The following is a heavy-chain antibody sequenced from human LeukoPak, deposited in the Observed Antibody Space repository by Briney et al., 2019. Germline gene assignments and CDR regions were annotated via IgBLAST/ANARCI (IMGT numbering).Heavy chain of an antibody. CDR2: IYHSGST. D-gene: IGHD2-15*01. J-gene: IGHJ5*02. CDR1: GGSISSSNW. CDR3: AREKGCSGGSCYPGRWFDP. Sequence: SETLSLTCTVSGGSISSSNWWSWVRQPPGKGLEWIGEIYHSGSTNYNPSLKSRVTISVDKSKNQFSLKLSSVTAADTAVYYCAREKGCSGGSCYPGRWFDPWGQGTLVTVSS. V-gene: IGHV4-4*02.